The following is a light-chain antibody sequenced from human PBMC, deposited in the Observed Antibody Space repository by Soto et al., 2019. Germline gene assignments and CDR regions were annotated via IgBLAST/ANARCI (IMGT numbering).Light chain of an antibody. CDR2: WAS. Sequence: DIVMTQSPDSLAVSLGERATINCKSSQSLLYSSNNKNYLAWYQHKPGQPPRLLIYWASTRESGVPDRFRGSGSGTDFSLTISSLQAEDVAVYYCQQYYTTLITFGQGTRLEIK. V-gene: IGKV4-1*01. CDR3: QQYYTTLIT. J-gene: IGKJ5*01. CDR1: QSLLYSSNNKNY.